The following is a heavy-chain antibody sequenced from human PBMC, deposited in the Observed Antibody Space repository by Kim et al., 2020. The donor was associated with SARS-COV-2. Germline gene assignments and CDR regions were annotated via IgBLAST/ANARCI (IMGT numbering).Heavy chain of an antibody. D-gene: IGHD6-19*01. J-gene: IGHJ4*02. V-gene: IGHV7-4-1*02. CDR2: TAEP. Sequence: TAEPTYAPGLTGRFVFSLDTSVNTAYLQISSLQTADTAVYFCARTVAVLDYWGQGTLVTVSS. CDR3: ARTVAVLDY.